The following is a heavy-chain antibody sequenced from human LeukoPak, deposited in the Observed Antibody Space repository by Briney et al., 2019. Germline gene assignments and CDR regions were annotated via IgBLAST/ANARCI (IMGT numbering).Heavy chain of an antibody. V-gene: IGHV4-61*02. CDR1: GGSISSGSYY. J-gene: IGHJ4*02. Sequence: PSETLSLTCTVSGGSISSGSYYWSWIRQPAGKGLEWIGRIYTSGSTNYNPSLKSRVTISVDTSKNQFSLKLSSVTAADTAVYYCARGVSDFWSAGGYYFDYWGQGTLVTVSS. D-gene: IGHD3-3*01. CDR3: ARGVSDFWSAGGYYFDY. CDR2: IYTSGST.